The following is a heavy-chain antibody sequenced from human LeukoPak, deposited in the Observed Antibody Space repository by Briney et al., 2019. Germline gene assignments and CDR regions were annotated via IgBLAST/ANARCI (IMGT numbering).Heavy chain of an antibody. D-gene: IGHD2/OR15-2a*01. V-gene: IGHV4-4*09. J-gene: IGHJ4*02. Sequence: PSETLSLTCTVSGGSISSYYWSWLRQPPGKGLEWIGYIYTSGSTNYNPSLKSRVTISVDTSKNQFSLKLSSVTAGDTAVYYCARRPPSNIVGYDYWGQGTLVTVSS. CDR1: GGSISSYY. CDR2: IYTSGST. CDR3: ARRPPSNIVGYDY.